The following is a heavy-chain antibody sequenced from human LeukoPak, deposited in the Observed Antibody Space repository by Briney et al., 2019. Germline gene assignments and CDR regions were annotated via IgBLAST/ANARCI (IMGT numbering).Heavy chain of an antibody. CDR2: INHIGGT. Sequence: SETLSLTCAVYGGSFSGFYWSWIRQPPGKGLEWIGEINHIGGTNYNPSLKSRVTMSVDTSKKQFSLNLTSVTAADTAVYYCARALRIRYYYYYMDVWGKGTTVTVSS. CDR1: GGSFSGFY. J-gene: IGHJ6*03. V-gene: IGHV4-34*01. CDR3: ARALRIRYYYYYMDV. D-gene: IGHD2/OR15-2a*01.